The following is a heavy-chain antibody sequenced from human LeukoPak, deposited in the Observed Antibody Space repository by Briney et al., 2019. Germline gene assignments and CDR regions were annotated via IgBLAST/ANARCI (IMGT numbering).Heavy chain of an antibody. J-gene: IGHJ6*03. CDR3: ARIRRFGELFPYYYYMDV. Sequence: ASVKVSCKASGYIFTSYGISWVRQAPGQGLEWMGWISAYNGNTNYAQKLQGRVTMTTDTSTSTAYMELRSLRSDDTAVYYCARIRRFGELFPYYYYMDVWGKGTTVTISS. D-gene: IGHD3-10*01. CDR1: GYIFTSYG. CDR2: ISAYNGNT. V-gene: IGHV1-18*01.